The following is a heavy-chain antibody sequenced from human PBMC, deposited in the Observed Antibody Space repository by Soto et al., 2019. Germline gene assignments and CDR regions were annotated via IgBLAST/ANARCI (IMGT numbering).Heavy chain of an antibody. Sequence: GESLKISCAASGFTFSSYSMNWVRQAPGKGLEWVSYISSSSSTIYYADSVKGRFTISRDNAKNSLYLQMNSLGAEDTAVYYCARDIDYGDYDAFDIWGQGTMVTVSS. CDR2: ISSSSSTI. J-gene: IGHJ3*02. V-gene: IGHV3-48*01. CDR1: GFTFSSYS. D-gene: IGHD4-17*01. CDR3: ARDIDYGDYDAFDI.